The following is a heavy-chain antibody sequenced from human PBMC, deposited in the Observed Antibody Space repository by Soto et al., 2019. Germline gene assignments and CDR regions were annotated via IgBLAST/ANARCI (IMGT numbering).Heavy chain of an antibody. Sequence: QVQLVESGGGVVQPGRSLRLSCAASGFTFSSYAMHWVRQAPGKGLEWVAVISYDGSNKYYADSVKGRFTISRDNSKNTLYLQMNSLRAEDTAVYYCAREGQRYSGSKRGYGMDVW. CDR1: GFTFSSYA. CDR3: AREGQRYSGSKRGYGMDV. J-gene: IGHJ6*01. CDR2: ISYDGSNK. V-gene: IGHV3-30-3*01. D-gene: IGHD3-10*01.